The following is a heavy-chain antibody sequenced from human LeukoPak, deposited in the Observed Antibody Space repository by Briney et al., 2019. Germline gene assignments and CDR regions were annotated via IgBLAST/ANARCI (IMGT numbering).Heavy chain of an antibody. D-gene: IGHD6-19*01. CDR2: IYYSGST. V-gene: IGHV4-59*01. J-gene: IGHJ4*02. CDR3: ATRGSGWYEGYFDY. Sequence: SETLSLTCTVSGGSIRSYYWSWIRQPPGKGLEWIGFIYYSGSTNYNPSLKSRVTISVDTSKNQFPLKLSSVTAADTAVYYCATRGSGWYEGYFDYWGQGTLVTVSS. CDR1: GGSIRSYY.